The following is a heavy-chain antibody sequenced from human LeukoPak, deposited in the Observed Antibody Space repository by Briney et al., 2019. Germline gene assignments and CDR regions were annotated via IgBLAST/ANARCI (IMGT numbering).Heavy chain of an antibody. CDR3: ARGRSITLLRGVAMSDGFDI. V-gene: IGHV3-21*01. J-gene: IGHJ3*02. CDR2: IDTTANYI. Sequence: GGSLRLSCAASGFTFSTYGMNWGRQAPGEGLEWVSFIDTTANYIYYGESMKGRFTISRDNAKKSVHLQMNGLRADDTAVYYCARGRSITLLRGVAMSDGFDIWGQGTMVTVSS. CDR1: GFTFSTYG. D-gene: IGHD3-10*01.